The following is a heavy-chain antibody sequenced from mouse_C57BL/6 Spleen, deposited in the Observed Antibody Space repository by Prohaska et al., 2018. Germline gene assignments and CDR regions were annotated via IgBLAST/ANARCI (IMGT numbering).Heavy chain of an antibody. CDR2: IYPSSGNT. CDR3: VRGCYEDVMDY. V-gene: IGHV1-81*01. J-gene: IGHJ4*01. CDR1: GYTFTSYG. Sequence: SCKASGYTFTSYGTSWVKQRTGQGLEWIGEIYPSSGNTYYNEKFKRKATLTADKSSRTAHIALCSLTCKDRAVYYSVRGCYEDVMDYWRQGTSVTVSS. D-gene: IGHD2-12*01.